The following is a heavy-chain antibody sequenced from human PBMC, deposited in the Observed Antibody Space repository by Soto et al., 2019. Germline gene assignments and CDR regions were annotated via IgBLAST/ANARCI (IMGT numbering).Heavy chain of an antibody. J-gene: IGHJ4*02. CDR3: ARSSGWYGEFDY. D-gene: IGHD6-19*01. V-gene: IGHV4-30-2*01. Sequence: QLQLQESGSRLVKPSQTLSLTCAVSGGSISSGGYSWSWIRQPPGKGLEWIGYIYHSGSTYYNPSLKSRVTISVDRSKNQFYLKLSSVTAADTAVYYCARSSGWYGEFDYWGQGTLVTVSS. CDR1: GGSISSGGYS. CDR2: IYHSGST.